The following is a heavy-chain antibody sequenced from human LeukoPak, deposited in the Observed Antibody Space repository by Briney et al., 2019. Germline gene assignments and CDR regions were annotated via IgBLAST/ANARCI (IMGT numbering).Heavy chain of an antibody. D-gene: IGHD6-25*01. CDR2: VYYGRSP. CDR1: GDSISRSTYY. Sequence: SETLSLTCTVSGDSISRSTYYWAWLRQPPGKGLEWIGSVYYGRSPYFNPSLESRATISVDTSKNHFSPKMSSVTAADTAVYYCARSSGTGTFSYWGQGTLVTVSS. V-gene: IGHV4-39*02. J-gene: IGHJ4*02. CDR3: ARSSGTGTFSY.